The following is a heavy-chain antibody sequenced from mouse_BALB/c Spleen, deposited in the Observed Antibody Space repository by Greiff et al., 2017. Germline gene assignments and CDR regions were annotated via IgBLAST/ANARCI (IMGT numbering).Heavy chain of an antibody. J-gene: IGHJ2*01. CDR1: GFNIKDYY. CDR3: NADDY. CDR2: IDPENGDT. Sequence: EVTLQESGAELVRSGASVKLSCPASGFNIKDYYMHWVKQRPEQGLEWIGWIDPENGDTEYAPKFQGKATMTADTSSNTAYLQLSSLTSEDTAVYYCNADDYGGQGTTLTVSS. V-gene: IGHV14-4*02.